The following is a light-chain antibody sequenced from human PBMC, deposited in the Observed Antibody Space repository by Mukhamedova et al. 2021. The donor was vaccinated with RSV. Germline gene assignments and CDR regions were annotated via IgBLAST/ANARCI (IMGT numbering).Light chain of an antibody. CDR3: QQLHSYPWT. J-gene: IGKJ1*01. CDR2: DAS. V-gene: IGKV1-9*01. Sequence: SQGIASYLAWYQQKPRKAPNLLIYDASTLQSGVPSRIRGSGSGTEFTLTINTLQPEDFGTYYCQQLHSYPWTFGQGTKVEI. CDR1: QGIASY.